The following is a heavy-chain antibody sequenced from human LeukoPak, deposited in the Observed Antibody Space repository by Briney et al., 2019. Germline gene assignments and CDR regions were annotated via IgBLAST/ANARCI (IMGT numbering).Heavy chain of an antibody. CDR3: VRRNSFGPYGMDV. V-gene: IGHV3-64D*09. CDR1: GFPFSSYA. D-gene: IGHD4-23*01. CDR2: ISDSGGST. J-gene: IGHJ6*02. Sequence: GGSLRLSCSASGFPFSSYAMHWVRQAPGKGLEYVSAISDSGGSTYYADSVKGRFTISRDNSKNTLYLQMSSLRPEDTAVYFCVRRNSFGPYGMDVWGQGTTVTVSS.